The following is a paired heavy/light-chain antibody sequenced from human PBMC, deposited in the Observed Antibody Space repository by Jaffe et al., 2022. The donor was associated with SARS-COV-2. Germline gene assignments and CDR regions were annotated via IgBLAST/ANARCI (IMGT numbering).Heavy chain of an antibody. Sequence: EVQLLESGGGLIQPGGSLRLSCAASGFSFSSYAMSWVRQAPGKGLEWVSGISGSGGSTYYADSVKGRFTISRDNSKNTLYLQMNSLRAEDTAVYYCAKWPEADRYCSSMRCLNWLDPWGQGTLVTVSS. CDR1: GFSFSSYA. J-gene: IGHJ5*02. D-gene: IGHD2-2*01. CDR3: AKWPEADRYCSSMRCLNWLDP. CDR2: ISGSGGST. V-gene: IGHV3-23*01.
Light chain of an antibody. Sequence: EIVMTQSPATLSVSPGERATLSCRASQSVSSNLAWYQQKPGQAPRLLIYGASTRATGIPDRFSGSGSGTEFTLTISSLQSGDSAVYYCQQYYNWPPYTFGQGTKLEIK. J-gene: IGKJ2*01. CDR3: QQYYNWPPYT. CDR2: GAS. V-gene: IGKV3-15*01. CDR1: QSVSSN.